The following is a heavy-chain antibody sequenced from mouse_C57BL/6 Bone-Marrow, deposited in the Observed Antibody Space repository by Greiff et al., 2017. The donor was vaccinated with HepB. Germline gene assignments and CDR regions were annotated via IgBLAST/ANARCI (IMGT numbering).Heavy chain of an antibody. J-gene: IGHJ4*01. V-gene: IGHV5-4*01. D-gene: IGHD1-1*01. CDR1: GFTFSSYA. Sequence: EVKLMESGGGLVKPGGSLKLSCAASGFTFSSYAMSWVRQTPEKRLEWVATISDGGSYTYYPDNVKGRFTISRDNAKNNLYLQMSHLTAEDTAMYYCARDGSRYDDAMDYWGQGTSVTVSS. CDR2: ISDGGSYT. CDR3: ARDGSRYDDAMDY.